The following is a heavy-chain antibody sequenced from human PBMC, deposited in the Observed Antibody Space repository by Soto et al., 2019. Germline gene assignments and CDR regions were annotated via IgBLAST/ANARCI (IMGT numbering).Heavy chain of an antibody. CDR3: ARKGAYYYDSSGYYDY. CDR2: ISSSSSYI. CDR1: GXTVSSYR. D-gene: IGHD3-22*01. V-gene: IGHV3-21*01. J-gene: IGHJ4*02. Sequence: GSLRLACAASGXTVSSYRMNWVRQAPGKGLEGVSAISSSSSYIYYADSVKGRFTISRDNAKNSLYLQMNSLRAEDTAVYYCARKGAYYYDSSGYYDYWGQGTLVTVSS.